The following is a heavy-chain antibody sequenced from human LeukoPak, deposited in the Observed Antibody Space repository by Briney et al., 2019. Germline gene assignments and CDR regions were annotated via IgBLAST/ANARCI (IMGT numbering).Heavy chain of an antibody. CDR3: AKGGRRHYGDYVAF. CDR2: ISASGDNT. V-gene: IGHV3-23*01. Sequence: GGSLRLSCDASGFTLNSYAMKWVRQARGKGREGVGVISASGDNTYYAASLKGRFTISRDDSNNPVYLQMNSLRADHTAVYHCAKGGRRHYGDYVAFWGQGPLVTVSS. D-gene: IGHD4-17*01. CDR1: GFTLNSYA. J-gene: IGHJ4*02.